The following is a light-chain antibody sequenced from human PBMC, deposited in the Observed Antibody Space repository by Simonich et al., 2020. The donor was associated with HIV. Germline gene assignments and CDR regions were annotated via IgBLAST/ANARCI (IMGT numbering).Light chain of an antibody. CDR2: DVS. Sequence: QSALTQPASVSGSPGQSITISCTGTSSDVGCYDYVSWYQQHPGKAPKLLIYDVSNRPSGVSNRFSGSKSGNTASLTISWLQAEDEADYYCSSYAGSVVFGGGTKLTVL. V-gene: IGLV2-14*03. CDR1: SSDVGCYDY. CDR3: SSYAGSVV. J-gene: IGLJ2*01.